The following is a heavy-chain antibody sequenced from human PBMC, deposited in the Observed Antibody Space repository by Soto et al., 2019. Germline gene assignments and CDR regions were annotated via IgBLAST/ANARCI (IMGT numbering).Heavy chain of an antibody. Sequence: QVQLVESGGGVVQPGRSLRLSCAASGFTFSSYGMHWVRQAPGKGLEWVALISYDATNKYYADSVKGRFTISRDYSKDTLYLQVNSLRVEDMAVHYCAKESDPGNDLDFWGQGTLVTVSS. D-gene: IGHD5-12*01. CDR2: ISYDATNK. J-gene: IGHJ4*02. V-gene: IGHV3-30*18. CDR1: GFTFSSYG. CDR3: AKESDPGNDLDF.